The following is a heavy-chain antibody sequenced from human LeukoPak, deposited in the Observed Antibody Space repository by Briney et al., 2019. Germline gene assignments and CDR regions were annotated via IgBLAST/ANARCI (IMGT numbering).Heavy chain of an antibody. CDR1: GYTFTSYD. CDR2: KNPNSGNT. V-gene: IGHV1-8*01. J-gene: IGHJ6*03. Sequence: ASVKVSCKASGYTFTSYDINWVRQATGQGLEWMGWKNPNSGNTGYAQKFQGRVTMTRNTSISTAYMELSSLRSEDTAVYYCARGGTVTTTYYYYMDVWGKGTTVTVSS. CDR3: ARGGTVTTTYYYYMDV. D-gene: IGHD4-17*01.